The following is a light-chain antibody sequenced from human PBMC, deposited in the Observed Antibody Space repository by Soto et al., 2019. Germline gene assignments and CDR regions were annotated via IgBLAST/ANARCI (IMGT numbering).Light chain of an antibody. Sequence: EIVMTQSPATLSVSPGERATLSCRASQSVSSTLAWYQQKPGQAPRLLIYGASTRATGIPARFSGSGSGTEFTLNLCSLQFVDYAVYYCQQDNNAPGTFGQGTRVEIK. J-gene: IGKJ1*01. V-gene: IGKV3-15*01. CDR1: QSVSST. CDR2: GAS. CDR3: QQDNNAPGT.